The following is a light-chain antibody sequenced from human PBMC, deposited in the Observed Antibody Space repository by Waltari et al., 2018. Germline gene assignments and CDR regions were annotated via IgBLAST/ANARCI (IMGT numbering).Light chain of an antibody. J-gene: IGLJ7*01. CDR2: ENT. Sequence: QSVLTQPHSVSAAPGQRVTISCSGGSYNIGNNYVSWYRQFTGPAPKLLIYENTERPSGIPGRFSGSKSGTSATLDITGLQAGDEADYYCGTWDSSLSGAVFGGGTHLTVL. V-gene: IGLV1-51*02. CDR3: GTWDSSLSGAV. CDR1: SYNIGNNY.